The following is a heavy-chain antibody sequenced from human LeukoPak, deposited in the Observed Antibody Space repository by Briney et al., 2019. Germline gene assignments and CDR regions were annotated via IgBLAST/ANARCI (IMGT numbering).Heavy chain of an antibody. D-gene: IGHD6-13*01. V-gene: IGHV3-48*03. CDR2: ISNSGSTI. CDR3: AGSSSWYRGYFDY. J-gene: IGHJ4*02. Sequence: GGSLRLSCAASGFTFSSYEMNWVRQAPGKGLEWVSYISNSGSTIYYADSVKGRFTISRDNAKNSLYLQMNSLRAEDTAVYYCAGSSSWYRGYFDYWGQGTLVTVSS. CDR1: GFTFSSYE.